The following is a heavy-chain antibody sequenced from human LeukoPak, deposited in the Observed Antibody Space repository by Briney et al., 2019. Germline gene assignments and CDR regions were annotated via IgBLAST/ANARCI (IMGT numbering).Heavy chain of an antibody. D-gene: IGHD5-24*01. J-gene: IGHJ5*02. CDR2: IIPIFGTA. V-gene: IGHV1-69*13. Sequence: ASVKVSCKASGGTFSSYAISWVRQAPGQGLEWMGGIIPIFGTANYAQKFQGRVTITAVESTSTAYMELSSLRSEDTAVYYCARVAGKEMATRKNWFDPWGQGTLVTVSS. CDR1: GGTFSSYA. CDR3: ARVAGKEMATRKNWFDP.